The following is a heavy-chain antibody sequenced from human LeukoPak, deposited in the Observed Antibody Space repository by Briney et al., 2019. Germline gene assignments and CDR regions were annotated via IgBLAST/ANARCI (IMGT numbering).Heavy chain of an antibody. Sequence: GGSLRLSCAASGFTFSSYSMNWVRQAPGKGLEWVSSISSSSSYIYYADSVKGRFTISGDNAKNSLYLQMNSLRAEDTAVYYCARDGATSYYYYGMDVWGQGTTVTVSS. CDR3: ARDGATSYYYYGMDV. V-gene: IGHV3-21*01. CDR1: GFTFSSYS. D-gene: IGHD1-26*01. J-gene: IGHJ6*02. CDR2: ISSSSSYI.